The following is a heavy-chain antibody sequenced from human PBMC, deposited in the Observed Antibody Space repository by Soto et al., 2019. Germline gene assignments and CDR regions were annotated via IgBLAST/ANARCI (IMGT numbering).Heavy chain of an antibody. CDR2: ISYDGSNK. V-gene: IGHV3-30*18. J-gene: IGHJ4*02. Sequence: QVQLVESGGGVVQPGRSLRLSCAASGFTFSSYGMHWVRQAPGKGLEWVAVISYDGSNKYYADSVKGRFTISRDNSKNTLYLQMNSLRAEDTAVYYCAKGAVVTTFDYWGQGTLVTVSS. CDR3: AKGAVVTTFDY. CDR1: GFTFSSYG. D-gene: IGHD4-17*01.